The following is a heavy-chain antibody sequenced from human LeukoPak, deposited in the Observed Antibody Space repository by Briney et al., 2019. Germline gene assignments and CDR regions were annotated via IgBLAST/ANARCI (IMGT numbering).Heavy chain of an antibody. V-gene: IGHV1-46*01. D-gene: IGHD3-16*01. J-gene: IGHJ6*03. CDR2: INPSGDTT. CDR1: GYIFTSYY. CDR3: AKDLGYYYYYMDV. Sequence: GASVKVSCKASGYIFTSYYIHWVRQAPGQGLEWMGVINPSGDTTTYAQKFQGRVTMTRDMSTSTVYMELSSLRPEDTAVYYCAKDLGYYYYYMDVWGKGTTVTISS.